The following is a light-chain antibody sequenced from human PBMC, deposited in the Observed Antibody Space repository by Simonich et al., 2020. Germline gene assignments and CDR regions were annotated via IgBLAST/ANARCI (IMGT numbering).Light chain of an antibody. CDR1: QSLLHSDGKTY. J-gene: IGKJ4*01. CDR3: MQSIQLPLT. Sequence: DIVMTQTPLSLSVTPGQPASISCKSSQSLLHSDGKTYLYWYLQKPGQSPQLLIYEVSKRCSGVPDRFSGSGSGTDFTLKISRVEAEDVGVYYCMQSIQLPLTFGGGTKVEIK. V-gene: IGKV2D-29*02. CDR2: EVS.